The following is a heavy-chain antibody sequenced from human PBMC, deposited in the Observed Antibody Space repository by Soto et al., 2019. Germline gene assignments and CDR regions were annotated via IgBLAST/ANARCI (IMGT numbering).Heavy chain of an antibody. J-gene: IGHJ6*02. CDR2: ISWDGGST. Sequence: GGSLRLSCAASGFTFDDYTMHWVRQAPGKGLEWVSLISWDGGSTYYADSVKGRFTISRDNSKNSLYLQMNSLRTEDTALYYCAKDMSSSGYLDYYGMDVWGQGTTVTVSS. CDR1: GFTFDDYT. CDR3: AKDMSSSGYLDYYGMDV. D-gene: IGHD3-22*01. V-gene: IGHV3-43*01.